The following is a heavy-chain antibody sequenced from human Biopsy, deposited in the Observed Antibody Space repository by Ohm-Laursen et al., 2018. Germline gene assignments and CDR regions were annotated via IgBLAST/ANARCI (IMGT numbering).Heavy chain of an antibody. Sequence: SLRLSCTASGFTFNNYGMQWVRQAPGRGLEWVSVINSSGSTKYHAESVKGRFTISRDNAMNSVYLQMNSLRGEDTAVYYCARAVGIAAAPIDYWGQGTLVTVSS. CDR2: INSSGSTK. J-gene: IGHJ4*02. CDR3: ARAVGIAAAPIDY. CDR1: GFTFNNYG. V-gene: IGHV3-48*04. D-gene: IGHD2-15*01.